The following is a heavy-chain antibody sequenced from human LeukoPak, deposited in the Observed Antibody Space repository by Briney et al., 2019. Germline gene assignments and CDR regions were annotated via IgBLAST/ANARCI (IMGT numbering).Heavy chain of an antibody. CDR3: ARDRYGGVDP. V-gene: IGHV3-72*01. CDR1: GFTFGDHY. J-gene: IGHJ5*02. Sequence: GGSLRLSCAASGFTFGDHYLAWVRQAPGKGLEWVGLIRNKAASYTTEYAASVKGRFTISRDDSKNSVYLQLNSLKTEDTAVYYCARDRYGGVDPWGQGTLVTVSS. CDR2: IRNKAASYTT. D-gene: IGHD4-23*01.